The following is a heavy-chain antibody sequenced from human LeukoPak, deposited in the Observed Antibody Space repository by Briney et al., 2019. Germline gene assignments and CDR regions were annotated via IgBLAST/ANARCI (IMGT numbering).Heavy chain of an antibody. CDR3: ARARGIAAAGRRFDP. J-gene: IGHJ5*02. V-gene: IGHV1-2*02. CDR2: INPNSGGT. CDR1: GYTFTSYG. Sequence: ASVTVSCKASGYTFTSYGISWVRQAPGQGLEWMGWINPNSGGTNYAQKFQGRVTMTRDTSISTAYMELSRLRSDDTAVYYCARARGIAAAGRRFDPWGQGTLVTVSS. D-gene: IGHD6-13*01.